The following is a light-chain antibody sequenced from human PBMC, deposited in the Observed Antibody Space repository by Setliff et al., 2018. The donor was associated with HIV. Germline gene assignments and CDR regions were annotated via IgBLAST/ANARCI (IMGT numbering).Light chain of an antibody. CDR1: NSNIGAGYG. Sequence: QSVLTQPPSVSGAPGQRVTISCTGSNSNIGAGYGVNWYQQLPGTAPKLLIYGYNNRPSGVPDRFSGSQSGTSASLAITGLQGEDEADYYCCSYAGSNTYVFGAGTKVTVL. V-gene: IGLV1-40*01. CDR2: GYN. J-gene: IGLJ1*01. CDR3: CSYAGSNTYV.